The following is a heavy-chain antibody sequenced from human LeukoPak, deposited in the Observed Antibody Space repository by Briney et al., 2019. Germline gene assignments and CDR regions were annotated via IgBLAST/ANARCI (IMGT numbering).Heavy chain of an antibody. CDR2: IYYSGST. D-gene: IGHD3-3*01. CDR3: AVHIPFWSGYYAFDY. V-gene: IGHV4-30-4*08. J-gene: IGHJ4*02. CDR1: GGSISSGDYY. Sequence: PSQTLSLTCTVSGGSISSGDYYWSWIRQPPGKGLEWIGYIYYSGSTYYNPSLKSRVTISLDTSKNQFSLKLSSVTAADTAVYYCAVHIPFWSGYYAFDYWGQGTLVTVSS.